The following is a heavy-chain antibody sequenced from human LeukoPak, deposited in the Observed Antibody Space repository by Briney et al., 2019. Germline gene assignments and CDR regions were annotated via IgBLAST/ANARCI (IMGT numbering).Heavy chain of an antibody. J-gene: IGHJ4*02. CDR3: ASLSSTSQSDY. CDR1: GGSISSGGYY. CDR2: IYHSGST. Sequence: PSQTLSLTCTVSGGSISSGGYYWSWIWQPPGKGLEWIGYIYHSGSTYYNPSLKSRVTISVDRSKDQFSLKLSSVTAADTAVYYCASLSSTSQSDYWGQGTLVAVSS. V-gene: IGHV4-30-2*01. D-gene: IGHD2-2*01.